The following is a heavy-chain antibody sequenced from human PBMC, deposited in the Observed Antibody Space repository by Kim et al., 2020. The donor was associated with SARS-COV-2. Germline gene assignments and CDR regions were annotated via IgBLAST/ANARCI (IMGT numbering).Heavy chain of an antibody. CDR2: ISASGSTI. Sequence: GGSLRLSCVASGFTFSSYEMNWVRQSPGKGLEWVSYISASGSTIYYADSVKGRFTISRDNTKNSLYLQMNSLRAEDTAVYYCARYYHSSRRYFDHWGRGTLVTVSS. CDR1: GFTFSSYE. D-gene: IGHD3-22*01. CDR3: ARYYHSSRRYFDH. J-gene: IGHJ2*01. V-gene: IGHV3-48*03.